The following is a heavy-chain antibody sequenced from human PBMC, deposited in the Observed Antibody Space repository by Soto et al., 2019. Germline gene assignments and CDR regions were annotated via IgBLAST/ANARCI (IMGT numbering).Heavy chain of an antibody. CDR3: AKLGLGTAMVMPRFDY. J-gene: IGHJ4*02. D-gene: IGHD5-18*01. CDR1: GFTFSSYA. V-gene: IGHV3-23*01. Sequence: PGGSLRLSCAASGFTFSSYAMSWVRQAPGKGLEWVSAISGSGGSTYYADSVKGRFTISRDNSKNTLYLQMNSLRAEDTAVYYCAKLGLGTAMVMPRFDYWGQGTLVTVSS. CDR2: ISGSGGST.